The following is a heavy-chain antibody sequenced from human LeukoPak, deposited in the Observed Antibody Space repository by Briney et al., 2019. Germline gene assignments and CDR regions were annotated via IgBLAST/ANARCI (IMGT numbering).Heavy chain of an antibody. CDR1: GASISSGSYY. D-gene: IGHD6-13*01. Sequence: EASETLSLTYTVSGASISSGSYYWSWIRQPPGKGLEWIGEINHSGSTNYNPSLKSRVTISIDTSKNQFSLKLSFVTAADTAVYYCARAGFGLAPHRGTPFDYWGQGTLVTVSS. J-gene: IGHJ4*02. CDR2: INHSGST. CDR3: ARAGFGLAPHRGTPFDY. V-gene: IGHV4-39*07.